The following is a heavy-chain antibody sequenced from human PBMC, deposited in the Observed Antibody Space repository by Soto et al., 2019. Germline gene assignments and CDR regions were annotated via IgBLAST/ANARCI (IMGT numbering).Heavy chain of an antibody. V-gene: IGHV3-7*01. CDR3: VRATLSWGHYYFRGLDV. Sequence: VGSLRLSCAATGFMFGTYWMSWVRQAPGKGLEWVANIKHDGNEKYYADSVKGRFTVSRDNVKNFLHLQMSSMRGDDTGVYFCVRATLSWGHYYFRGLDVWGQGTTVTVSS. J-gene: IGHJ6*02. D-gene: IGHD3-22*01. CDR2: IKHDGNEK. CDR1: GFMFGTYW.